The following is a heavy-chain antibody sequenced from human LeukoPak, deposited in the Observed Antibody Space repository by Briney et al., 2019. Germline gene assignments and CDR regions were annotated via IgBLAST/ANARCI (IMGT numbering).Heavy chain of an antibody. V-gene: IGHV3-48*01. CDR2: ISSSSSTI. CDR1: GFTFSSYS. J-gene: IGHJ4*02. Sequence: GGSLRLSCAASGFTFSSYSMNWVRQAPGKGLEWVSYISSSSSTIYYADSVKGRFTISRDNSKNTLYLQMNSLRAEDTAVYYCARDSDGYNTHWGQGTLVTVSS. D-gene: IGHD5-24*01. CDR3: ARDSDGYNTH.